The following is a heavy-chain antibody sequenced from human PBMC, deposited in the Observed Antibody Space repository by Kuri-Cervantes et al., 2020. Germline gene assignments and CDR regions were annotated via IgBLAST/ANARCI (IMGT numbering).Heavy chain of an antibody. CDR1: GFTFSSYE. D-gene: IGHD2-15*01. CDR2: ISSGGST. J-gene: IGHJ3*01. Sequence: GESLKISCAASGFTFSSYEMNWVRQAPGKGLEWVSYISSGGSTYYADPVKGRFTISRDNSKNTLYLQMNSLRAEDTAVYYCARSLYYSGGTYYTGRAVAFDVWGQGTMVTVSS. CDR3: ARSLYYSGGTYYTGRAVAFDV. V-gene: IGHV3-23*01.